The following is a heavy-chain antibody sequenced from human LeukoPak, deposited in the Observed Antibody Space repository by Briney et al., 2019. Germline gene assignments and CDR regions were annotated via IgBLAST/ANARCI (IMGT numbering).Heavy chain of an antibody. D-gene: IGHD3-16*01. J-gene: IGHJ4*02. V-gene: IGHV3-74*01. CDR2: INSDGSST. Sequence: PGGSLRLSCAASGFAFSSYWMHWVRQAPGKGLVWVSRINSDGSSTSYADSVKGRFTISRDNAKNTLYLQMNSLRAEDTAVYYCARDKTRGGLDYWGQGTLVTVSS. CDR1: GFAFSSYW. CDR3: ARDKTRGGLDY.